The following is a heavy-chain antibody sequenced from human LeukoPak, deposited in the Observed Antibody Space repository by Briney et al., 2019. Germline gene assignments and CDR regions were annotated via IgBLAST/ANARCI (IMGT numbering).Heavy chain of an antibody. CDR2: ISAYNGNT. J-gene: IGHJ4*02. Sequence: ASVKVSCKASGYTFTSYGISWVRQAPGQGLEWMGWISAYNGNTNYTQKLQGRVTMTTDTSTSTAYMELRSLRSDDTAVYYCARDPRIAAVGPPFDYWGQGTLVTVSS. CDR3: ARDPRIAAVGPPFDY. V-gene: IGHV1-18*01. D-gene: IGHD6-13*01. CDR1: GYTFTSYG.